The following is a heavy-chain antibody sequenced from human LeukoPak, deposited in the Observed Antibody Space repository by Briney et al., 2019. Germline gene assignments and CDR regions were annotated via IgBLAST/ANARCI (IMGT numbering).Heavy chain of an antibody. CDR3: ARDRNAYSSGWYLREPPDY. D-gene: IGHD6-19*01. CDR2: IKYDGSEK. V-gene: IGHV3-7*01. J-gene: IGHJ4*02. Sequence: PGGSLRLSCAVSGFNLSYYWMSWVRQAPGKGLEWVASIKYDGSEKYYVDSVKGRFTISRDNAKSSLFLQMNSLRAEDTAVYHCARDRNAYSSGWYLREPPDYWGQGTLVTVSS. CDR1: GFNLSYYW.